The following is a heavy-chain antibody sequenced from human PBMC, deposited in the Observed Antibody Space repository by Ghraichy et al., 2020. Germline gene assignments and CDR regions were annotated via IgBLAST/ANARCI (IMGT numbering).Heavy chain of an antibody. CDR2: ISWNSGSI. CDR3: AKDIGVRAKEYMDV. CDR1: GFTFDDYA. Sequence: GGSLRLSCAASGFTFDDYAMHWVRQAPGKGLEWVSGISWNSGSIGYADSVKGRFTISRDNAKNSLYLQMNSLRAEDTALYYCAKDIGVRAKEYMDVWGKGTTVTVSS. D-gene: IGHD3-10*01. J-gene: IGHJ6*03. V-gene: IGHV3-9*01.